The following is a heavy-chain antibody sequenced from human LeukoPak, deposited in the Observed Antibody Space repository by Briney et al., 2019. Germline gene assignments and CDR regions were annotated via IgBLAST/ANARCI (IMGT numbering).Heavy chain of an antibody. D-gene: IGHD3-9*01. CDR2: ISSSGSTI. CDR1: GFTFSSYE. V-gene: IGHV3-48*03. CDR3: AREVVLRYFDR. Sequence: GGSLRLSCAASGFTFSSYEMNWVRQAPGKGLEWVSYISSSGSTIYYADSVKGRFTVSRDNAKNSLYLQMNSLRAEDTAVYYCAREVVLRYFDRWGQGTLVTVSS. J-gene: IGHJ4*02.